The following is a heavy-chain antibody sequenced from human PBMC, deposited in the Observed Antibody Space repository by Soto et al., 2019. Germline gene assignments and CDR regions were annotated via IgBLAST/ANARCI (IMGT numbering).Heavy chain of an antibody. Sequence: QVKMPESGPGLVKPSETLSLTGNVSGASISSYCWSWIRQPPAKGLAWIAYIYNIGRTNYNPSLKSRVTISVDTSNNQFALDLSSVTAADTAVYYCARTVIGGVDYWRQGTLVTVSS. V-gene: IGHV4-59*01. CDR2: IYNIGRT. CDR3: ARTVIGGVDY. D-gene: IGHD3-16*02. J-gene: IGHJ4*02. CDR1: GASISSYC.